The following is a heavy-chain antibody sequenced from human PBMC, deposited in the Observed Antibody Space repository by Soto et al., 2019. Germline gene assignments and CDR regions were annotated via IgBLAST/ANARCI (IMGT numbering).Heavy chain of an antibody. D-gene: IGHD1-1*01. J-gene: IGHJ3*01. CDR3: ERDTIENAFDV. V-gene: IGHV4-34*01. CDR2: INESGST. CDR1: GASLSGCY. Sequence: PSETLSLTCAVYGASLSGCYWSWVRQPPGKGLEWIGEINESGSTNYDPSLKSRVTISMDTSKKQFSLRLDSVTAADTAIYYCERDTIENAFDVWGRGTMVTVSS.